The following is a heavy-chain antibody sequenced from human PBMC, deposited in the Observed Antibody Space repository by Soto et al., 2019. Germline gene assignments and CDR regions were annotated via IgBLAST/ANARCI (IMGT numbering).Heavy chain of an antibody. V-gene: IGHV1-2*04. D-gene: IGHD6-19*01. CDR1: GYTFTGYY. CDR2: INPNSGGT. CDR3: ARLFPSSYQWLHYYYYMDV. Sequence: ASVKVSCKASGYTFTGYYMHWVRQAPGQGLEWMGWINPNSGGTNYAQKFQGWVTMTRDTSISTAYMELSRLRSEDTAVYYCARLFPSSYQWLHYYYYMDVWGKGTTVTVSS. J-gene: IGHJ6*03.